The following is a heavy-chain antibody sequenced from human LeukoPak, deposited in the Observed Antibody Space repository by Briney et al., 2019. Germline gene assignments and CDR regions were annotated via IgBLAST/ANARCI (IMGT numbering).Heavy chain of an antibody. CDR1: GYTFTGYY. CDR2: INPNSGGT. V-gene: IGHV1-2*02. J-gene: IGHJ6*02. CDR3: ARDGYSNPYGMDV. D-gene: IGHD4-11*01. Sequence: GASVKVSCKASGYTFTGYYMHWVRQAPGQGLEWMGWINPNSGGTNYAQKFQGRVTMTRDTSISTAYMELSRLRSDDTAVYYCARDGYSNPYGMDVWGQGTLVTVSS.